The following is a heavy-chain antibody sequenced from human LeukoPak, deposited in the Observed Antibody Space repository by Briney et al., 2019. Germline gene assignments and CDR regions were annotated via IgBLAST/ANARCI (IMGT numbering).Heavy chain of an antibody. Sequence: GASVKVSCKVSGYTLTELSMHWVRQAPGKGLERMGGFDPEDGETIYAQKFQGRVTMTEDTSTDTAYMELTSLRSDDTAMYYCATDPVGYCSANGCYSVDYWGQGTLVTVSS. CDR3: ATDPVGYCSANGCYSVDY. V-gene: IGHV1-24*01. J-gene: IGHJ4*02. CDR1: GYTLTELS. CDR2: FDPEDGET. D-gene: IGHD2-15*01.